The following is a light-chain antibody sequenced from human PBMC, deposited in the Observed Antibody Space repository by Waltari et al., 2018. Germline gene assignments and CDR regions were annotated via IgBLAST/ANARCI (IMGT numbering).Light chain of an antibody. J-gene: IGKJ4*01. CDR3: QQRSGWPPT. V-gene: IGKV3-11*01. CDR1: QSIDNF. Sequence: EIVLTQSPATLSLSPGERATLYCRASQSIDNFLAWYQQKPGQAPRPLIDDSSNRATDIPARFSGSGSGTDCTLTISSLEPEDFAVYYCQQRSGWPPTFGGGTKVDI. CDR2: DSS.